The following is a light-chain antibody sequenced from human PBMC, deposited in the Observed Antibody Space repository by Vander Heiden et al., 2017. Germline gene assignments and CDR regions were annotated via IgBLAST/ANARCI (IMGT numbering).Light chain of an antibody. CDR3: QQYYSFPLT. Sequence: AIRMTQSPSSLSASTGDRVTITCRASQDISNYLAWYQQKAGKAPKLLIATASTLERGVPSRFSGSGSGTEFTLSIRCLQSEDLATYYCQQYYSFPLTFGPGTRVDIK. CDR1: QDISNY. J-gene: IGKJ3*01. CDR2: TAS. V-gene: IGKV1-8*01.